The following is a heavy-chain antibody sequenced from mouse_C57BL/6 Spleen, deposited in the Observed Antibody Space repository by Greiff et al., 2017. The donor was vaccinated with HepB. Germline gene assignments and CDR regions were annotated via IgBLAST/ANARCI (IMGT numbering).Heavy chain of an antibody. CDR2: IYPGDGDT. CDR3: ARNDYDPAWFAY. D-gene: IGHD2-4*01. Sequence: VMLVESGPELVKPGASVKISCKASGYAFSSSWMNWVKQRPGKGLEWIGRIYPGDGDTNYNGKFKGKATLTADKSSSTAYMQLSSLTSEDSAVYFCARNDYDPAWFAYWGQGTLVTVSA. V-gene: IGHV1-82*01. J-gene: IGHJ3*01. CDR1: GYAFSSSW.